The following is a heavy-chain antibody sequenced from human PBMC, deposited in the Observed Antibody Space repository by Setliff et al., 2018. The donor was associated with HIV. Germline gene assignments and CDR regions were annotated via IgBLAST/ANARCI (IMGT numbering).Heavy chain of an antibody. V-gene: IGHV4-59*11. CDR2: MFSGGTT. Sequence: PSETLSLTCSVSGVSISSHYWGWIRQPPGKGLERIGYMFSGGTTKYNPSLESRVTISVDSSRNQFSLRLSSVTTADTAVYYCARDYIGPDALDIWGQGTMVTVSS. J-gene: IGHJ3*02. CDR3: ARDYIGPDALDI. CDR1: GVSISSHY.